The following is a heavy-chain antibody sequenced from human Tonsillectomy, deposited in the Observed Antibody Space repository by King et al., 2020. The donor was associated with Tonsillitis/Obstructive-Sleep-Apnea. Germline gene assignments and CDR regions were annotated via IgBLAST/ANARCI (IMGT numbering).Heavy chain of an antibody. D-gene: IGHD3-10*01. Sequence: VQLVESGGGLVKSGGSLRLSCAASGFTFSSYSMNWVRQAPGKGLEWVSSISSSTSYIYYADSVKGRFTISRDTAKNSLYLQMNSLRAEDTAMYYCAGDWGVLDVLDIWGQGTMVTVSS. CDR2: ISSSTSYI. CDR3: AGDWGVLDVLDI. CDR1: GFTFSSYS. J-gene: IGHJ3*02. V-gene: IGHV3-21*01.